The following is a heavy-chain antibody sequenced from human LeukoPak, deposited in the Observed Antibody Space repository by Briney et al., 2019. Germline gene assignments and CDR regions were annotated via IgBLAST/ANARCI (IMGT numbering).Heavy chain of an antibody. V-gene: IGHV3-13*01. Sequence: GGSLRLSCTASGFTFSSYDMHWVRQGTGKGLEWVSAIGTAGDTYYGGSVKGRFTISRESAKNSLYLQMNSLRAGDTAVYYCARVAAAGKGFDHWGQGTLVTVSS. J-gene: IGHJ4*02. CDR1: GFTFSSYD. D-gene: IGHD6-13*01. CDR3: ARVAAAGKGFDH. CDR2: IGTAGDT.